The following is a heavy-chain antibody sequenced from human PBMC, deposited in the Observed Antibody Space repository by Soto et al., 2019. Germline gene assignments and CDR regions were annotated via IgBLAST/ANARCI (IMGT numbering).Heavy chain of an antibody. CDR1: GFSFSSYS. V-gene: IGHV3-48*02. CDR3: ARDSLTHYGGNLDY. D-gene: IGHD4-17*01. Sequence: EVQLVESGGGLVQPGGSLRLSCAASGFSFSSYSMNWVRQAPGKGLEWVSQISSSSNTIYYADSVKGRFTISRDNAKNQVYLQMKLLRDEHTAVYYCARDSLTHYGGNLDYWGQGTLVTVSS. CDR2: ISSSSNTI. J-gene: IGHJ4*02.